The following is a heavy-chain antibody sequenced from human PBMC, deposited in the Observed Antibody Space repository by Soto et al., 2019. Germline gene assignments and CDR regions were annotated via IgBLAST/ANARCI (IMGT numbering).Heavy chain of an antibody. CDR2: IDPSDSYT. V-gene: IGHV5-10-1*01. Sequence: GESLKISCKGSGYSFTSYWISWVRQMPGKGLEWMGRIDPSDSYTNYSPSFQGHVTISADKSISTAYLQWSSLKASDTAMYYCARARILTGYYVNYYGMDVWGQGTTVTVS. D-gene: IGHD3-9*01. CDR1: GYSFTSYW. J-gene: IGHJ6*02. CDR3: ARARILTGYYVNYYGMDV.